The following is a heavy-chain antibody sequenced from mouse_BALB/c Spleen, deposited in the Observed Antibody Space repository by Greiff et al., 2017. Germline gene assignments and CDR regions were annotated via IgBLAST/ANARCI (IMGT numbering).Heavy chain of an antibody. J-gene: IGHJ4*01. CDR3: ARDPAGGNYYAMDY. Sequence: VKVVESGPGLVAPSQSLSITCTVSGFSLTSYGVHWVRQPPGKGLEWLGVIWAGGSTNYNSALMSRLSISKDNSKSQVFLKMNSLQTDDTAMYYCARDPAGGNYYAMDYWGQGTSVTVSS. V-gene: IGHV2-9*02. CDR1: GFSLTSYG. CDR2: IWAGGST. D-gene: IGHD2-1*01.